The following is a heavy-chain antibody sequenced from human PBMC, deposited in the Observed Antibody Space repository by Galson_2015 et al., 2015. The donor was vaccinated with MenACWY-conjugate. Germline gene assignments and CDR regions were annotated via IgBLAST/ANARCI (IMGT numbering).Heavy chain of an antibody. J-gene: IGHJ3*02. V-gene: IGHV2-70*18. D-gene: IGHD3-22*01. CDR2: IYWRGNK. CDR1: GFSLSTYEMC. Sequence: PALVKPTQTLTLTCTFSGFSLSTYEMCIYWVRQPPGKALEWLATIYWRGNKYYTTSLKTRLTISKDTSTNQVVLTMTNVDPVDTATYYCARMHIVLDATDAFDIWGQGTMVTVSS. CDR3: ARMHIVLDATDAFDI.